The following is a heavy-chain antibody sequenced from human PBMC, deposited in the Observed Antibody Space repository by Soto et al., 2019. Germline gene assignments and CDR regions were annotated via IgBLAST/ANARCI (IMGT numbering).Heavy chain of an antibody. J-gene: IGHJ6*01. V-gene: IGHV3-74*03. CDR2: ANSDGSST. Sequence: EVQLVESGGGLVQPGGSLRLSCAASGFTFNTYWMHCVRQAPGKGLVWVSRANSDGSSTTYADSVKGRFTISRDNVRNTLYLQMNSLRAEDTAVYYCTRVVRFGSAENSYSYGMDVW. CDR1: GFTFNTYW. D-gene: IGHD3-10*01. CDR3: TRVVRFGSAENSYSYGMDV.